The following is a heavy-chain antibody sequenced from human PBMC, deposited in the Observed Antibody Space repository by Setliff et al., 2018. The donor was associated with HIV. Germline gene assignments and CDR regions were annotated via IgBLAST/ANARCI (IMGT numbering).Heavy chain of an antibody. CDR3: TREGRGDPAMATTRIDF. CDR1: GDSISGGSYF. CDR2: IYYTGFA. V-gene: IGHV4-39*02. D-gene: IGHD1-1*01. J-gene: IGHJ4*02. Sequence: NPSETLSLTCSVSGDSISGGSYFWGWIRQTPGKGLEWIGNIYYTGFAYYNPSLESRVTISLDTSKTHFSLNLTSVTDADTAVYFCTREGRGDPAMATTRIDFWGQGKLVTVSS.